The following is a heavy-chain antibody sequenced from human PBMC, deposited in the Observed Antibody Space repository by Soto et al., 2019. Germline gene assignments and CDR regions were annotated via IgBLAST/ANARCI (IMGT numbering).Heavy chain of an antibody. J-gene: IGHJ4*02. V-gene: IGHV3-30-3*01. CDR1: GFTFSSYA. CDR2: ISYDGSNK. Sequence: GGSLRLSCAASGFTFSSYAMHWVRQAPGKGLEWVAVISYDGSNKYYADSVKGRFTISRDNSKNTLYLQMNSLRAEDTAGYYCAREGRGPRKTYYYGSGSYPFDYWGQGTLVTVSS. D-gene: IGHD3-10*01. CDR3: AREGRGPRKTYYYGSGSYPFDY.